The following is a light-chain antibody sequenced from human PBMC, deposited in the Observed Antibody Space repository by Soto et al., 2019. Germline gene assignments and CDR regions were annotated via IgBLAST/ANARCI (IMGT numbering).Light chain of an antibody. Sequence: QSALTQPRSVSESPGQSVTISCTGTSRDVGGYNYVSWYQQHPGKAPKFMMYDVSKRPSGVPDRFSGSKSGNTASLTISGLQADDVADYYCCSYAGSYKGYVFGTGTKLTVL. V-gene: IGLV2-11*01. CDR2: DVS. CDR1: SRDVGGYNY. J-gene: IGLJ1*01. CDR3: CSYAGSYKGYV.